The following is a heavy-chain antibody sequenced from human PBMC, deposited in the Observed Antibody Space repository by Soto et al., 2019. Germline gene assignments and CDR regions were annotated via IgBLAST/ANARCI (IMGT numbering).Heavy chain of an antibody. CDR1: GYSITNGYY. CDR3: ARLRQQLVLWFDP. Sequence: ASETLSLTCAVSGYSITNGYYWGCIRQPPGKGLEWIGSIYYSGSTYYNPSLKSRVTISVDTSKNQFSLKLSSVTAADTAVYYCARLRQQLVLWFDPWGQGTLVTVSS. CDR2: IYYSGST. V-gene: IGHV4-38-2*01. D-gene: IGHD6-13*01. J-gene: IGHJ5*02.